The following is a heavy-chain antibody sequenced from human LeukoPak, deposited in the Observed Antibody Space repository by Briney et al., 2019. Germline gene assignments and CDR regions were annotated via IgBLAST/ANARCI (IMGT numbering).Heavy chain of an antibody. V-gene: IGHV4-34*01. CDR1: GGSFSGYY. Sequence: SETLSLTCAVYGGSFSGYYWSWIRQPPGKGLEWIGEINHSGSTNYNPSLKSRVTISVDTSKNQFSLKLSSVTAADTAVYYCARDVHYYYDSSGYYYYYYMDVWGKGTTVTVSS. J-gene: IGHJ6*03. D-gene: IGHD3-22*01. CDR2: INHSGST. CDR3: ARDVHYYYDSSGYYYYYYMDV.